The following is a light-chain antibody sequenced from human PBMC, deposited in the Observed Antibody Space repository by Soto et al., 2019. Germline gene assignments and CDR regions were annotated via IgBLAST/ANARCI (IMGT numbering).Light chain of an antibody. CDR2: AAS. J-gene: IGKJ3*01. CDR1: QSISSY. Sequence: DIQMTQSPSSLSASVGDRVTITCRSSQSISSYFNWYQQKPGKAPKLLIYAASSLQSGVPSRFSGSGSGTDFTLTISRLQPEDFATYYCQQSYSTPFTFGPGTKVDI. V-gene: IGKV1-39*01. CDR3: QQSYSTPFT.